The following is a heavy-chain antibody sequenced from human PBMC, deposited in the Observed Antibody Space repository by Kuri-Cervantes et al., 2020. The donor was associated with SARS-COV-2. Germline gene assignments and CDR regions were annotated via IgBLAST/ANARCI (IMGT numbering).Heavy chain of an antibody. CDR3: AKAYDPYGMDV. J-gene: IGHJ6*02. CDR1: GFTFRSYG. D-gene: IGHD5-12*01. CDR2: ISYDGSNK. Sequence: SLKISCAASGFTFRSYGMHWVRQAPGKGLEWVAVISYDGSNKYYADSVKGRFTISRDNSKNTLYLQMNSLRAEDTAVYYCAKAYDPYGMDVWGQGTTVTVSS. V-gene: IGHV3-30*18.